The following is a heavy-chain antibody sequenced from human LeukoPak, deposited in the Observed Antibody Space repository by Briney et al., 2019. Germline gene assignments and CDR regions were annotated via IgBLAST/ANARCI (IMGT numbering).Heavy chain of an antibody. Sequence: SETLSLTCAVYGGSFSGYYWSWIRQPPGKGLEWIGEINHSGSTNYNPSLKSRVTISVDTSKNQFSLKLSSVTDADTAVYYCARGAQPSLYCSSTSCYVRTSRHDAFDIWGQGTMVTVSS. CDR3: ARGAQPSLYCSSTSCYVRTSRHDAFDI. CDR2: INHSGST. V-gene: IGHV4-34*01. D-gene: IGHD2-2*01. CDR1: GGSFSGYY. J-gene: IGHJ3*02.